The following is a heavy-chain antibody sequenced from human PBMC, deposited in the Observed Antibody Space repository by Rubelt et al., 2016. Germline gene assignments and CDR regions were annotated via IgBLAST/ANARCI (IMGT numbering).Heavy chain of an antibody. V-gene: IGHV4-59*12. CDR3: ARASTVLLHVDY. CDR1: GGSISGYY. D-gene: IGHD2/OR15-2a*01. Sequence: QVQLQELGPGLVKPSETLSLTCSVSGGSISGYYWSWIRQPPGKGLEWIAYIYYSGSTNYNPSLKSRVPISVDTSKNQFSLKTTAVAAADTAVYYCARASTVLLHVDYWGQGTLVTVAS. CDR2: IYYSGST. J-gene: IGHJ4*02.